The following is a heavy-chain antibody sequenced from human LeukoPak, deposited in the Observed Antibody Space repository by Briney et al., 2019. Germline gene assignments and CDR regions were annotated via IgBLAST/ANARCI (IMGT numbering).Heavy chain of an antibody. CDR1: GFTFSSFG. CDR2: IKGDGRDK. Sequence: GGAPRISCAASGFTFSSFGMHWVRPAPGEGLGWVAHIKGDGRDKYYVASVKGRFTISRDNVKNSLYLQMNSLRVEDTSVYYCARGGAKGSFDYWGQGTLVTVSS. CDR3: ARGGAKGSFDY. J-gene: IGHJ4*02. V-gene: IGHV3-7*01.